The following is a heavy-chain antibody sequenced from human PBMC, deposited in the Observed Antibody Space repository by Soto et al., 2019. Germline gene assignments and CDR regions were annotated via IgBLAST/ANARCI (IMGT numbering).Heavy chain of an antibody. J-gene: IGHJ4*02. CDR2: ISSSGSS. CDR3: ARRAYCGADCYSVYFDS. Sequence: QVQLQESGPGLVKASQTLPLTCIVSGGSVSSSDYYWTWIRQPPGKGLEWIGYISSSGSSSYNPSLKSRVTMSVDTSKNQFSLRLRSVTAADTAMYYCARRAYCGADCYSVYFDSWGQGTLVTVSA. V-gene: IGHV4-30-4*01. CDR1: GGSVSSSDYY. D-gene: IGHD2-21*02.